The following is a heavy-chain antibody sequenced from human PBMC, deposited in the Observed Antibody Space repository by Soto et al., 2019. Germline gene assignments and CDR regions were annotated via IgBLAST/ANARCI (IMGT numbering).Heavy chain of an antibody. CDR1: GGTFGRNT. V-gene: IGHV1-69*01. CDR3: ARDLNWALDY. J-gene: IGHJ4*02. Sequence: QVHLVQSAAEVKKPGSSVRVSCTASGGTFGRNTIAWVRQAPEQGLEWMGHIVPVFGTSNYAQKFQGRVTITADESMTTAYMELRSLTSEDTAVYFCARDLNWALDYWGQGTLVTVSS. D-gene: IGHD7-27*01. CDR2: IVPVFGTS.